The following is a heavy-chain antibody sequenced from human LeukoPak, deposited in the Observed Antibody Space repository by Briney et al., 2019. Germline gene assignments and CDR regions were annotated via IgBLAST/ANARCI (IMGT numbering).Heavy chain of an antibody. Sequence: SSETLSLTCAVSGGSLSSYYWSWIRQPPGKGLEWIGCIYYNGNTNYDPSLKSRVTISVDTSKNQFSLNLSPVTAADTAMYYCARAITGMTFAFDMWGQGKMVTVSS. CDR1: GGSLSSYY. V-gene: IGHV4-59*12. CDR3: ARAITGMTFAFDM. D-gene: IGHD1-14*01. J-gene: IGHJ3*02. CDR2: IYYNGNT.